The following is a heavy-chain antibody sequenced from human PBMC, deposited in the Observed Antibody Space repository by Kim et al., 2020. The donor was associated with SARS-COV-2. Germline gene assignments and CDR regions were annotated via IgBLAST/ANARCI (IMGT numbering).Heavy chain of an antibody. D-gene: IGHD2-15*01. V-gene: IGHV1-18*01. CDR1: GYTFTSYG. CDR2: ISAYNGNT. Sequence: ASVKVSCKASGYTFTSYGISWVRQAPGQGLEWMGWISAYNGNTNYAQKLQGRVTMTTDTSTSTAYMELRSLRSDDTAVYYCARDQVVVVVAATHRFDPWGQGTLVTVSS. J-gene: IGHJ5*02. CDR3: ARDQVVVVVAATHRFDP.